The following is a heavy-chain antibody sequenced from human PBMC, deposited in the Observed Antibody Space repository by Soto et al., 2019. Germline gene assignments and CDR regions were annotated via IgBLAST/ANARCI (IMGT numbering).Heavy chain of an antibody. CDR1: GGSISSGGYY. J-gene: IGHJ6*02. CDR2: IYYSGST. V-gene: IGHV4-30-4*08. D-gene: IGHD3-3*01. CDR3: ARDQPFGVVIGPDYYYGMDV. Sequence: SETLSLTCTVSGGSISSGGYYWSWIRQHPGKGLEWIGYIYYSGSTYYNPSLKSRVTISVDTSKNQFSLKLSSVTAADTAVYYCARDQPFGVVIGPDYYYGMDVWGQGTTVTVS.